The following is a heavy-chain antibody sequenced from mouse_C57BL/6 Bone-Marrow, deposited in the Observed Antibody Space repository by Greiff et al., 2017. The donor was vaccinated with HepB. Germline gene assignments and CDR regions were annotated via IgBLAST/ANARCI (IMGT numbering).Heavy chain of an antibody. CDR2: IHPNSGST. J-gene: IGHJ2*01. CDR3: ARSPITTVVATGDY. V-gene: IGHV1-64*01. CDR1: GYTFTSYW. Sequence: QVQLQQPGAELVKPGASVKLSCKASGYTFTSYWMHWVKQSPGQGLEWIGMIHPNSGSTNYNEKFKSKATLTVDKSSSTAYMQLSSLTSEDSAVYYCARSPITTVVATGDYWGQGTTLTVSS. D-gene: IGHD1-1*01.